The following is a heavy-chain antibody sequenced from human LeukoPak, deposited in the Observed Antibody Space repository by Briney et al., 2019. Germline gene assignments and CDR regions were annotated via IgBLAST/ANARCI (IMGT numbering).Heavy chain of an antibody. CDR3: AKEPLVGATRAYLES. J-gene: IGHJ4*02. Sequence: PGGSLRPSCAASGFTFSNYGMHWVRQAPGKGLEWVSVISYDGNNKYYADSVKGRFTISRDNSKNTLYLQMNSLRPEDTAVYYCAKEPLVGATRAYLESWGQGTLVTVSS. D-gene: IGHD1-26*01. V-gene: IGHV3-30*18. CDR2: ISYDGNNK. CDR1: GFTFSNYG.